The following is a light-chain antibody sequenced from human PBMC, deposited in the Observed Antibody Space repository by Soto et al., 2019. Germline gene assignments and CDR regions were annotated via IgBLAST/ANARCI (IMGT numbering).Light chain of an antibody. Sequence: IVLTQSPGTLSLSPGDRATLSCRASHSMSNSNLAWYQHKPGQAPRLLIYGASNRATGIPDRFSGSGSGTDFILTINRLEPEDFAVYYCQQYSAWWTFGQGTTVEIK. CDR1: HSMSNSN. CDR2: GAS. V-gene: IGKV3-20*01. CDR3: QQYSAWWT. J-gene: IGKJ1*01.